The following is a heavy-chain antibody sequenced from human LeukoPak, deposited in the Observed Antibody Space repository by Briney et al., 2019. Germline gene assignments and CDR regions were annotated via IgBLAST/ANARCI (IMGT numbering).Heavy chain of an antibody. D-gene: IGHD3-3*01. CDR1: GFTFSSYG. CDR2: IRYDGSNK. CDR3: AKGLADFWSGYPTRGPFDY. Sequence: GGSLRLSCAASGFTFSSYGMHWVRQAPGKGLEWVAFIRYDGSNKYYADSVKGRFTISRDNSKNTLYLQMNSLRAEDTAVYYCAKGLADFWSGYPTRGPFDYWGQGTLVTVSS. J-gene: IGHJ4*02. V-gene: IGHV3-30*02.